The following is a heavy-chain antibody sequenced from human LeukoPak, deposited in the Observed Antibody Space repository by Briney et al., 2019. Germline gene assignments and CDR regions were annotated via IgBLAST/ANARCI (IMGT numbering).Heavy chain of an antibody. Sequence: QPGGSLRLSCAASGFTFSSYGMHWVRQAPGKGLEWVAVISYDGSNKYYADSVKGRFTISRDNSKNMLYMQMNSLRGEDTAVYYCAKDGDRYGFDYWGQGTLVTVSS. V-gene: IGHV3-30*18. CDR3: AKDGDRYGFDY. CDR2: ISYDGSNK. J-gene: IGHJ4*02. D-gene: IGHD5-18*01. CDR1: GFTFSSYG.